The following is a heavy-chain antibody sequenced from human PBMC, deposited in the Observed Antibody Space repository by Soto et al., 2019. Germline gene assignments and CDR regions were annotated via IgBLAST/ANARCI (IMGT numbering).Heavy chain of an antibody. D-gene: IGHD3-16*01. J-gene: IGHJ6*02. Sequence: QVQLVQSGDEVKKPGASVKVSCKASGYIFVNYGIAWVRQAPGQGLEWMGWISPYTGNTHSTTKVQGRLTMTTDTSTSTAYMDLGSLTSDDTAVYYCVMVDNYVTPTPQDVWGQGTTVTVSS. CDR1: GYIFVNYG. CDR3: VMVDNYVTPTPQDV. V-gene: IGHV1-18*01. CDR2: ISPYTGNT.